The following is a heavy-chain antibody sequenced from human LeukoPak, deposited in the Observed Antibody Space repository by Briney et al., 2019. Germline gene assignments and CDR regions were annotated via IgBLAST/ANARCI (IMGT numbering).Heavy chain of an antibody. CDR3: ARDRVDYPKYYFDY. CDR2: IKQDGSEK. Sequence: GGSLRLSCAASGFTFSSYWMSWVRQAPGKGLEWVANIKQDGSEKYYVDSVKGRSTISRDNAKNSLYLQMNSLRAEDTAVYYCARDRVDYPKYYFDYWGQGTLVTVSS. D-gene: IGHD4/OR15-4a*01. J-gene: IGHJ4*02. CDR1: GFTFSSYW. V-gene: IGHV3-7*01.